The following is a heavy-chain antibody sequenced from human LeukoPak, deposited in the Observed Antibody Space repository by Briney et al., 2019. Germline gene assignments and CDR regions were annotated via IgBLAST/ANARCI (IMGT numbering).Heavy chain of an antibody. V-gene: IGHV3-23*01. CDR2: ISGSGGST. CDR3: AKGVTAIQTYYFDY. CDR1: GFAFSSYA. Sequence: GGSLRLSCAASGFAFSSYAMSWVRQAPGKGLEWVSAISGSGGSTYYADSVKGRFTISRDNSKNTLYLQMNSLRAEDTAVYYCAKGVTAIQTYYFDYWGQGTLVTVSS. D-gene: IGHD2-21*02. J-gene: IGHJ4*02.